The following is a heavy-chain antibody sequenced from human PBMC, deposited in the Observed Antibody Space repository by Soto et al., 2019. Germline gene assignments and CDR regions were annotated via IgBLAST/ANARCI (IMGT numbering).Heavy chain of an antibody. CDR1: GGSFTSYY. Sequence: SETLSLTCAVYGGSFTSYYWTWIRQSPEKGLEWIGGINHSGSSKYNPSLQSRVSMSVDTSKSQFSLTLSSLVVADTAVYYCVRQGVAASGSGRFDPWGQGTQVTVSS. J-gene: IGHJ5*02. CDR2: INHSGSS. D-gene: IGHD3-10*01. V-gene: IGHV4-34*01. CDR3: VRQGVAASGSGRFDP.